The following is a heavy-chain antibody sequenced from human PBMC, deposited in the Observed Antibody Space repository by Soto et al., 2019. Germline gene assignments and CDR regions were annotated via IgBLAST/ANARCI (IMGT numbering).Heavy chain of an antibody. CDR1: GGAIGRGGYH. J-gene: IGHJ3*01. CDR3: ARTPNDFGESTVFDV. D-gene: IGHD4-17*01. Sequence: PSQPLSVTGNVSGGAIGRGGYHWVWIREHPETGRDWIGHVCSTGSVFYNPSHEPRVDISLDKSKDRFSLQLTPVTAADTAVYYCARTPNDFGESTVFDVWGHGTLVSVS. V-gene: IGHV4-31*03. CDR2: VCSTGSV.